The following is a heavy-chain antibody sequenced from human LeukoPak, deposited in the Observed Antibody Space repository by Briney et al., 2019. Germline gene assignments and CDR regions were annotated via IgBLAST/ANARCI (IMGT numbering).Heavy chain of an antibody. Sequence: GGSLRLSCAASGFTFSSDWMSWIRQAPGKGLEWVANIKKDGSEKQYVDSVKGRFTVSRDNAKNSLSLQMHSLRAEDTAVYYCARDPGENYRAAFDIWGQGTVVTVSS. CDR3: ARDPGENYRAAFDI. D-gene: IGHD1-7*01. CDR1: GFTFSSDW. CDR2: IKKDGSEK. J-gene: IGHJ3*02. V-gene: IGHV3-7*01.